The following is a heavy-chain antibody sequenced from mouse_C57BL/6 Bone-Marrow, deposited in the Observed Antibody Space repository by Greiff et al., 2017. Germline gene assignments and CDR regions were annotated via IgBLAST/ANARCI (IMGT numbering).Heavy chain of an antibody. D-gene: IGHD2-1*01. CDR1: GYTFTSYG. J-gene: IGHJ1*03. CDR2: IYPRSGNT. CDR3: ASGIYYGNSYWYFDV. Sequence: QVQLQQSGAELARPGASVKLSCKASGYTFTSYGISWVKQRTGQGLEWIGEIYPRSGNTYYNEKFKGKDTLTADKSSSTAYMELRSLTSEDSAVYFCASGIYYGNSYWYFDVWGTGTTVTVSS. V-gene: IGHV1-81*01.